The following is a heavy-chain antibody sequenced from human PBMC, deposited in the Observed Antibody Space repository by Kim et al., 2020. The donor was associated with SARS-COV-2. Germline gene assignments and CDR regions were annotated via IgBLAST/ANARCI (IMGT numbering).Heavy chain of an antibody. CDR3: VYAFDI. Sequence: GGSLRLSCAASGFTFSDHYMDWVRQAPGKGLEWVGRTRNKANSYTTEYAASVKGRFTISRDDSKNSLYLQMNSLKTEDTAVYYCVYAFDIWGQGTMVTVSS. CDR2: TRNKANSYTT. J-gene: IGHJ3*02. CDR1: GFTFSDHY. V-gene: IGHV3-72*01.